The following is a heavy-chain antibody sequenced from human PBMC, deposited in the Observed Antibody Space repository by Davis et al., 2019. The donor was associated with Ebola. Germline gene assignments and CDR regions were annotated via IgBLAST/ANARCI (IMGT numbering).Heavy chain of an antibody. CDR1: GFTFSRYG. Sequence: GESLKISCAASGFTFSRYGMHWVRQAPGKGLVYVSRISSDGGITSYADSVKGRFTISRDNAKSTLYLQMNSLTAEDTAVYYCVRTTYGAPEYWGQGTLVTVSP. D-gene: IGHD4-17*01. V-gene: IGHV3-74*01. CDR3: VRTTYGAPEY. CDR2: ISSDGGIT. J-gene: IGHJ4*02.